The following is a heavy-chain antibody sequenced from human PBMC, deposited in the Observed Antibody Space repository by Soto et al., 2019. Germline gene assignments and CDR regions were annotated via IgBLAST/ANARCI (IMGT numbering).Heavy chain of an antibody. V-gene: IGHV4-39*01. CDR2: IYDSGST. J-gene: IGHJ5*02. CDR1: GGSISSTTYY. Sequence: LCGGSISSTTYYWNWIRQSPGKGLEWIGSIYDSGSTFYNPSLKSRVIISVDTSKNQFSLKLSSVTAADTAVYYCARRYNWFDPWGQGTLVTVSS. CDR3: ARRYNWFDP.